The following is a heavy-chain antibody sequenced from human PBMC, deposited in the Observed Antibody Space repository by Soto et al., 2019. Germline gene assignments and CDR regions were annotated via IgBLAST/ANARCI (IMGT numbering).Heavy chain of an antibody. V-gene: IGHV1-8*01. CDR1: GYTFTSYD. CDR3: ARPYYDYVSGSYRPDAFDI. J-gene: IGHJ3*02. D-gene: IGHD3-16*02. Sequence: GASVKVSCKASGYTFTSYDINWVRQATGQGLEWMGWMNPNSGNTGYAQKFQGRVTMTRNTSISTAYMELSSLRSEDTAVYYCARPYYDYVSGSYRPDAFDIWGQGTMVTVSS. CDR2: MNPNSGNT.